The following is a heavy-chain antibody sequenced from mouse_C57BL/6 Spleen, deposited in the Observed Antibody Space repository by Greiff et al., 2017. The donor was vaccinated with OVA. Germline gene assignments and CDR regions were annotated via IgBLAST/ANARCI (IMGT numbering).Heavy chain of an antibody. Sequence: QVQLQQPGAELVKPGASVKLSCKASGYTFTSYWMHWVKQRPGQGLEWIGMIHPNSGSTNYNEKFKSKATLTVDNSSSTAYMQLSSLTSEDSAVYYCARRGYGSSHYFDYWGQGTTLTVSS. V-gene: IGHV1-64*01. D-gene: IGHD1-1*01. CDR2: IHPNSGST. J-gene: IGHJ2*01. CDR1: GYTFTSYW. CDR3: ARRGYGSSHYFDY.